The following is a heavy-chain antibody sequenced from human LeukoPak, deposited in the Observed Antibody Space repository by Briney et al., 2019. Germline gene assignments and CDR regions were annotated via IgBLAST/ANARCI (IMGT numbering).Heavy chain of an antibody. D-gene: IGHD5-18*01. CDR1: GFTFSSYS. V-gene: IGHV3-21*01. Sequence: GGSLRLSWAASGFTFSSYSMNWVRQAPGKGLEWVSSISSSSSYIYYADSVKGRFTISRDNAKNSLYLQMNSLRAEDTAVYYCARDVGGYSYGSFDYWGQGTLVTVSS. J-gene: IGHJ4*02. CDR3: ARDVGGYSYGSFDY. CDR2: ISSSSSYI.